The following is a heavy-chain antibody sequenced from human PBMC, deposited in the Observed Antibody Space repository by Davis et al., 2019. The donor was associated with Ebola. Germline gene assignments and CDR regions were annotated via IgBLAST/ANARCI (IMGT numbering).Heavy chain of an antibody. CDR3: ARDYEW. V-gene: IGHV1-2*02. Sequence: ASVKVSCKTSGYTFTNYGITWVRQAPGQGLEWMGWINPHNGNTNYAQKFQGRVTMTRDTSISTAYMELSRLRSDDTAVYYCARDYEWWGQGTLVTVSS. J-gene: IGHJ4*02. CDR2: INPHNGNT. D-gene: IGHD2-8*01. CDR1: GYTFTNYG.